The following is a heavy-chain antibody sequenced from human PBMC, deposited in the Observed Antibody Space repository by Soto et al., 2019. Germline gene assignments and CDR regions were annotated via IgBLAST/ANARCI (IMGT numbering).Heavy chain of an antibody. D-gene: IGHD3-16*01. CDR2: IRRNAYGGTT. Sequence: GGSLRLYCTTSGFTFGDYALSWVRQAPGKGLEWVGFIRRNAYGGTTDYAASVKGRFTISRDDSKSIAYLQMNSLRTEDTALYYCPRASSLDFDFWGQGTLVTVSS. CDR1: GFTFGDYA. CDR3: PRASSLDFDF. V-gene: IGHV3-49*04. J-gene: IGHJ4*02.